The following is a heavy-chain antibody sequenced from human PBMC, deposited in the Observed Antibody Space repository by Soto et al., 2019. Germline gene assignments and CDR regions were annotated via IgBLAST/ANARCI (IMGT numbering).Heavy chain of an antibody. J-gene: IGHJ4*02. V-gene: IGHV4-4*02. Sequence: PSETLSLTCAVSGGSISSSNWWSWVRQPPGKGLEWIGEIYHSGSTNYNPSLKSRVTISVDKSKNQFSLKLSSVTAADTAVYYCARHAAYDSVWGKSDGSDYWGQGTLVTVSS. CDR3: ARHAAYDSVWGKSDGSDY. CDR1: GGSISSSNW. D-gene: IGHD3-16*01. CDR2: IYHSGST.